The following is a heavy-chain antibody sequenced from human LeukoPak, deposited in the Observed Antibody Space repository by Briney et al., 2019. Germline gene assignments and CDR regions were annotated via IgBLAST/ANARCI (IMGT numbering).Heavy chain of an antibody. V-gene: IGHV3-23*01. J-gene: IGHJ3*01. CDR2: IGSDGST. Sequence: GGSLRLSCAASGXTFSVYAMSWVRQAPGKGLEWVSGIGSDGSTHYAESVKGRLSISRDNPKNSLYLQMNSPRAEDTAVYFCVRHGNWAFDLWGQGTMVTVSS. CDR3: VRHGNWAFDL. CDR1: GXTFSVYA. D-gene: IGHD1-1*01.